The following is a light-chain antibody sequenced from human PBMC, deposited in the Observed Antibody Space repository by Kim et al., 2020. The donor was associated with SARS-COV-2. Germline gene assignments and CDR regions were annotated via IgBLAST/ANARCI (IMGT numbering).Light chain of an antibody. CDR1: KLGDKY. CDR3: QAWDSSTPVV. CDR2: QDR. V-gene: IGLV3-1*01. J-gene: IGLJ2*01. Sequence: SYELTQPPSVSVSPGQTASITCSGDKLGDKYACWYQQKPGQSPVLVIYQDRKRPSGIPERFSGSNSGNTATLTISGTQAMDEADYYCQAWDSSTPVVFGG.